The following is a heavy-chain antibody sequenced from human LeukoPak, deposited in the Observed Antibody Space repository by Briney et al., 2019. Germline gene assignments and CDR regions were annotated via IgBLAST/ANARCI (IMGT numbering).Heavy chain of an antibody. CDR2: ISGSGGGT. D-gene: IGHD6-13*01. Sequence: GGSLRLSCAASGFTFSSYAMCWVRQAPGKRLEWVSAISGSGGGTYYADSVKGRFTISRDNSKNTLYLQMNSLRADDTAVYYCAKLSSRTAAAGTPVDYWGQGTLVTVSS. CDR3: AKLSSRTAAAGTPVDY. V-gene: IGHV3-23*01. J-gene: IGHJ4*02. CDR1: GFTFSSYA.